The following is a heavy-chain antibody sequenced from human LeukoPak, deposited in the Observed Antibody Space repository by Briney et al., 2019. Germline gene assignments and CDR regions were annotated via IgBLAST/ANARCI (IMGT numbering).Heavy chain of an antibody. CDR3: ARAEYDFWSGYYPLGGFDM. CDR1: GFNFDDYV. CDR2: IRKKGYGGTT. V-gene: IGHV3-49*04. Sequence: GGSLRLSCTVSGFNFDDYVMSWVRQAPGKGLEWVGFIRKKGYGGTTEYAASMEGRFTISRDDSKGIAYLQMNSLKTEDTAVYYCARAEYDFWSGYYPLGGFDMWGQGTVVTVSS. D-gene: IGHD3-3*01. J-gene: IGHJ3*02.